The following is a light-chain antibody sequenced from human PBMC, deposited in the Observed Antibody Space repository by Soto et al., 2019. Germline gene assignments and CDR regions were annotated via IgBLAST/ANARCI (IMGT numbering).Light chain of an antibody. J-gene: IGLJ1*01. V-gene: IGLV2-11*01. Sequence: QSALTQPLSVSGSPGQSFTISCTGSSSDVGGYNYVSWYQQHPGKAPKLIIYDVTKRPSGVPDRFSGSKSGNTASLTISGLQAEDEADYHCCSYAGSGAFVFGAGTKVTVL. CDR2: DVT. CDR3: CSYAGSGAFV. CDR1: SSDVGGYNY.